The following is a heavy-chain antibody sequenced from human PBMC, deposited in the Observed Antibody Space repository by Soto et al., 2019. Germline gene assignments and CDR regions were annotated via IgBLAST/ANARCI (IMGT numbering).Heavy chain of an antibody. J-gene: IGHJ5*02. CDR2: IHYSGTT. CDR3: ARSMWVEGGGPLDP. D-gene: IGHD1-1*01. V-gene: IGHV4-59*01. Sequence: QALLQGSGPGLVKPSETLSLTCTVSGGTFGTNYCSWIRQAPVKGLEWLGCIHYSGTTNYNPSLKSRINRSVDTSKNQFALKLTSVSAADTAVYFCARSMWVEGGGPLDPWGQGTLVTVSS. CDR1: GGTFGTNY.